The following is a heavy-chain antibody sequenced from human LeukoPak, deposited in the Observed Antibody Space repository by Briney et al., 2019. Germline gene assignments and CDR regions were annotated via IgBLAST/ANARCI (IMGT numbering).Heavy chain of an antibody. V-gene: IGHV3-7*01. J-gene: IGHJ3*02. CDR1: GFTFSSYW. D-gene: IGHD3-22*01. Sequence: PGGSLRLSCAASGFTFSSYWMSWVRQAPGKGLEWVADIQEDGGEKYYVDSVKGRFTISRDNAKNSLYLQMNSLRAEDTAIYYCARDPFDDNSGYFGGGAFDIWGQGTMVTVSS. CDR3: ARDPFDDNSGYFGGGAFDI. CDR2: IQEDGGEK.